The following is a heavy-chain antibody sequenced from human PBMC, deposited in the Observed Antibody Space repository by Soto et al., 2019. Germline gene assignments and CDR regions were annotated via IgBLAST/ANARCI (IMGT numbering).Heavy chain of an antibody. CDR1: GGTFSSYA. CDR3: ARYAGWELLPSYYGMDV. Sequence: QVQLVQSGAEVKKPGSSVKVSCKASGGTFSSYAISCVRQAPGQGLEWMGGIIPIFGTANYAQNFQGRVTITADESTRTAYMELGSLRSEDTAVYSWARYAGWELLPSYYGMDVWCQGTKVTVSS. V-gene: IGHV1-69*01. CDR2: IIPIFGTA. D-gene: IGHD1-26*01. J-gene: IGHJ6*02.